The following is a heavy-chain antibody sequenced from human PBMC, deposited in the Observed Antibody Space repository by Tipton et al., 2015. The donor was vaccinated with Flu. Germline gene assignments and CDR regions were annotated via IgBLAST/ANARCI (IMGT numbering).Heavy chain of an antibody. Sequence: SLRLSCAASGFTFDDYAMHWVRQAPGKGLEWVATITWNSVNTGYADSVQGRFTISRDNAKHSLYLQMDSLRVEDTALYYCAKDRLNTATFDYYYYSAMDVWGQGTTVTVSS. CDR1: GFTFDDYA. J-gene: IGHJ6*02. D-gene: IGHD4-17*01. CDR2: ITWNSVNT. V-gene: IGHV3-9*01. CDR3: AKDRLNTATFDYYYYSAMDV.